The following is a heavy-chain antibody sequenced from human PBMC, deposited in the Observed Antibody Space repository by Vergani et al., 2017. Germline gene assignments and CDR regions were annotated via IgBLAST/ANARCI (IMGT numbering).Heavy chain of an antibody. CDR3: AKRPNDCSSTSCYPEAFDI. D-gene: IGHD2-2*01. V-gene: IGHV4-59*08. J-gene: IGHJ3*02. CDR1: GGSISSYY. CDR2: IYYSGST. Sequence: QVQLQESGPGLVKPSETLSLTCTVSGGSISSYYWSWIRQPPGKGLEWIGYIYYSGSTNYNPSLKSRVTIAVDTSKNQFSLKLSSVTAADTAVYYCAKRPNDCSSTSCYPEAFDIWGQGTMVTVSS.